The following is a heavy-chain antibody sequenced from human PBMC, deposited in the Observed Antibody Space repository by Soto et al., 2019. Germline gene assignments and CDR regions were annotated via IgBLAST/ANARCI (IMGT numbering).Heavy chain of an antibody. Sequence: SETLSLTCAVYGGSFSGYYWTWIRQPPGKGLEWIGEINHSGTINFNPSLKSRLTISLDTSKKHFSLKLSSVTDADTAAYYCARADRTLVTSYSLDVWGQGTTVTVSS. CDR2: INHSGTI. CDR1: GGSFSGYY. J-gene: IGHJ6*02. V-gene: IGHV4-34*01. CDR3: ARADRTLVTSYSLDV. D-gene: IGHD2-21*02.